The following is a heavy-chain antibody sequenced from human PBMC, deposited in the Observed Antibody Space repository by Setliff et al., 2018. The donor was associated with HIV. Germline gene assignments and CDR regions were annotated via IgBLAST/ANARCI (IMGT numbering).Heavy chain of an antibody. J-gene: IGHJ4*02. CDR3: ARRVPPIPSGDLDY. D-gene: IGHD4-17*01. Sequence: VSVKVSCKASGYTFTDYYIHWVRQAPGQGLEWMGWINPNSSDTNYAQKFQGRVTMTRDTSISTAYMDLSRLRSDDTAVYYCARRVPPIPSGDLDYWGQGTLVTVSS. V-gene: IGHV1-2*02. CDR2: INPNSSDT. CDR1: GYTFTDYY.